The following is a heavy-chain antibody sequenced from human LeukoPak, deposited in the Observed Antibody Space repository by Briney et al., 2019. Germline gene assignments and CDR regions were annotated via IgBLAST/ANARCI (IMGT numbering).Heavy chain of an antibody. CDR3: ARVQQQPLRYYYYYYMDV. CDR1: GFTFSSYA. J-gene: IGHJ6*03. V-gene: IGHV3-53*01. Sequence: GGSLRLSCAASGFTFSSYAMSWVRQAPGKGLEWVSVIYSGGSTYYADSVKGRFTISRDNSKNTLYLQMNSLRAEDTAVYYCARVQQQPLRYYYYYYMDVWGKGTTVTISS. D-gene: IGHD6-13*01. CDR2: IYSGGST.